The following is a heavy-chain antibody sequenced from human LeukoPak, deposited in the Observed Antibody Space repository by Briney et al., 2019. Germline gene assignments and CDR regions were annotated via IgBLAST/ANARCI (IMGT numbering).Heavy chain of an antibody. Sequence: SETLSLTCTVSGGSISSYYWSWIRQPPGKGLEWIGYIYYSGSTNYNPSLKSRVTISVDTSKNQFSLKLSSVTAADTAVYYCARQGDILTGYYLFDYWGQGTLVTVSS. J-gene: IGHJ4*02. V-gene: IGHV4-59*08. CDR2: IYYSGST. CDR3: ARQGDILTGYYLFDY. D-gene: IGHD3-9*01. CDR1: GGSISSYY.